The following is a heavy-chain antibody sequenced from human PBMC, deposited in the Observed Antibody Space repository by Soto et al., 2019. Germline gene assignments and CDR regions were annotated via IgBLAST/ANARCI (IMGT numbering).Heavy chain of an antibody. CDR2: IYYSGST. CDR1: VGSISSVDYY. V-gene: IGHV4-30-4*01. Sequence: SETPSLPCSVSVGSISSVDYYWNWIRQPPGKGLEWIGHIYYSGSTHYNSSLKSRVTISVDTSKNQFSLKLSSVTAADTAVYYCAGQPTAGSYYDLGSYYCYYAIDVWGQGTTVTVS. D-gene: IGHD3-10*01. CDR3: AGQPTAGSYYDLGSYYCYYAIDV. J-gene: IGHJ6*02.